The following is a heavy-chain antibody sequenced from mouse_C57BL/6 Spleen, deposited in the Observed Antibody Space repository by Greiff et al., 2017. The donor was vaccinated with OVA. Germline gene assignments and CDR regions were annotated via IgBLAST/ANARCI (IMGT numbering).Heavy chain of an antibody. J-gene: IGHJ4*01. V-gene: IGHV5-9-1*02. Sequence: EVMLVESGEGLVKPGGSLKLSCAASGFTFSSYAMSWVRQIPEKRLEWVAYISSGGDYIYYADTVKGRFTISRDNARNTLYLQMSSLKSEDTAMYYCTRDSTLLYDGYYGAMDYWGQGTSVTVSS. CDR1: GFTFSSYA. CDR3: TRDSTLLYDGYYGAMDY. D-gene: IGHD2-3*01. CDR2: ISSGGDYI.